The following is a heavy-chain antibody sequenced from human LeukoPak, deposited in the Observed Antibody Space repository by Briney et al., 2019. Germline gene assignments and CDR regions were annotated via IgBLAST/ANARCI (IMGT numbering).Heavy chain of an antibody. CDR2: IRSKAHGGTT. CDR1: GFTFSSYA. D-gene: IGHD2-2*01. Sequence: GGSLRLSFAASGFTFSSYAMSWVRQAPGKGLEWGGFIRSKAHGGTTEYAASVKGRFTISRDDSKSIAYLQMNSPKTEDTAVYYCTRGRCSSTSCYGQDYWGQGTLVTVSS. CDR3: TRGRCSSTSCYGQDY. V-gene: IGHV3-49*04. J-gene: IGHJ4*02.